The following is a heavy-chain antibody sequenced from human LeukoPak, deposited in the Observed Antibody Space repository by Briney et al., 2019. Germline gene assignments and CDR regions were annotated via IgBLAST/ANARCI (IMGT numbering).Heavy chain of an antibody. Sequence: GGSLRLSCAASGFTFSSYSMNWVRQAPGKGLEWVSSISSSSSYIYYADSVKGRFTISRDNAKNSLYLQMNSLRAEDTAVYYCARDGTYYYDSSGYLAAVRDFDYWGQGTLVTVSS. CDR3: ARDGTYYYDSSGYLAAVRDFDY. CDR1: GFTFSSYS. V-gene: IGHV3-21*01. J-gene: IGHJ4*02. CDR2: ISSSSSYI. D-gene: IGHD3-22*01.